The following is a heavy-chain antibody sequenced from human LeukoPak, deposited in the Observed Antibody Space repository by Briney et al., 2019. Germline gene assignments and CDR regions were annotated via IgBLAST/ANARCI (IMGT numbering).Heavy chain of an antibody. CDR1: GFIFSTYW. Sequence: PGGSLRLSCAASGFIFSTYWMSWVRQAPGKGLESVANIKTDGSEQYYVDSVKGRFTISRDNAKNTLYVQMNSLRAEDTAVYYCAREGRQLEEAFDIWGQGTMVTVSS. V-gene: IGHV3-7*03. D-gene: IGHD1-1*01. J-gene: IGHJ3*02. CDR2: IKTDGSEQ. CDR3: AREGRQLEEAFDI.